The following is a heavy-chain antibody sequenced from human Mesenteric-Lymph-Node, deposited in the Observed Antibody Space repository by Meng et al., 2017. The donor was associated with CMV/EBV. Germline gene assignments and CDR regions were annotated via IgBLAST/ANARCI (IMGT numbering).Heavy chain of an antibody. CDR3: ARRNLYYFDY. CDR2: IYYSGST. CDR1: GGSISSSSYY. V-gene: IGHV4-61*05. J-gene: IGHJ4*02. Sequence: SETLSLTCTVSGGSISSSSYYWGWIRQPPGKGLEWIGYIYYSGSTNYNPSLKSRVIISVDTSKNQFSLELSSVTAADTAFYYCARRNLYYFDYWGQGTLVTVSS.